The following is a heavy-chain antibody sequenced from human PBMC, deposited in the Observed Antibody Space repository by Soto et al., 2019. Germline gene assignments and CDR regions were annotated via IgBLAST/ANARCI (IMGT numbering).Heavy chain of an antibody. Sequence: EVQLLESGGGLVRPGGSRRLSCAASGFTFYNYAMNWVRQAPGKGLEWGSTISGGGDGTYYADSVKGRFTISTDNSRNTVYLQMNSLRAEDTAVYYCANKGLGSLATYCTTGDCHYAFDVWRQGTLVTVPS. CDR1: GFTFYNYA. CDR2: ISGGGDGT. CDR3: ANKGLGSLATYCTTGDCHYAFDV. D-gene: IGHD2-8*01. J-gene: IGHJ3*01. V-gene: IGHV3-23*01.